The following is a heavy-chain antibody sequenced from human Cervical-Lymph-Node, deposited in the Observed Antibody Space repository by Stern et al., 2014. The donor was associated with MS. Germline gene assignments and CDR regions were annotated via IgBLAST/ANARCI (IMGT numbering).Heavy chain of an antibody. Sequence: VQLVQSGAEVKKPGESLKISCKLSGYSFTIYYIAWVRQMPGKGLEWMGVIYPYDSDTTYSPSFQGHVTISADKSIPTAYLQWSSLRASDTAMYYCARHVQGFDYWGQGTLVTVSS. CDR1: GYSFTIYY. CDR3: ARHVQGFDY. CDR2: IYPYDSDT. V-gene: IGHV5-51*01. J-gene: IGHJ4*02.